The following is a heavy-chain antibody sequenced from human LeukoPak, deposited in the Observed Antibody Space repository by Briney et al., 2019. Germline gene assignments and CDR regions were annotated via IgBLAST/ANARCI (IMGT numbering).Heavy chain of an antibody. CDR1: GGSISSYY. Sequence: SETLSLTCTVSGGSISSYYWSWIRQPPGKGLEWIGYIYYSGSTNYNPPLKSRVTISVDSSKNQFSLKLSSVTAADTAVYYCARGKAVAGKYYYYYYYMDVWGKGTTVTVSS. V-gene: IGHV4-59*12. D-gene: IGHD6-19*01. CDR2: IYYSGST. J-gene: IGHJ6*03. CDR3: ARGKAVAGKYYYYYYYMDV.